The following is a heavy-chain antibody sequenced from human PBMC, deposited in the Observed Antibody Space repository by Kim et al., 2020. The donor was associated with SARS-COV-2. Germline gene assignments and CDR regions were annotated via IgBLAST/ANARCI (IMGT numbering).Heavy chain of an antibody. CDR3: ARDKSGRGFDP. CDR2: T. V-gene: IGHV4-59*01. D-gene: IGHD3-10*01. J-gene: IGHJ5*02. Sequence: TNYTPSPKRRVTISGDTSKNQFSLKLSSVTAADTAVYYCARDKSGRGFDPWGQGTLVTVSS.